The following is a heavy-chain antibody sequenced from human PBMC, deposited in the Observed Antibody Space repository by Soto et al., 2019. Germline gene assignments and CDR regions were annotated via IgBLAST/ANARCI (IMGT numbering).Heavy chain of an antibody. V-gene: IGHV3-74*01. CDR2: INSDGSST. J-gene: IGHJ3*01. D-gene: IGHD3-22*01. CDR1: GFTFTSYW. CDR3: ATRPLLPGAP. Sequence: EVQLVESGGGLVQPGGSLRLSCAASGFTFTSYWMHWVRQAPGKGLVWVSRINSDGSSTVYVDSVKGRFTISRDNAKNTLYLQMSSLRAEDTAVYYCATRPLLPGAPWGQGTMVTVSS.